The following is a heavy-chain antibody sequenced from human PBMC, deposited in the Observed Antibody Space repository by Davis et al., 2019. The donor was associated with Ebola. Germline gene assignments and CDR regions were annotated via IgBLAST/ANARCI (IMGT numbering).Heavy chain of an antibody. CDR3: ANAITAAGKGYYYYGMDV. D-gene: IGHD6-13*01. CDR2: ISGSGGST. V-gene: IGHV3-23*01. J-gene: IGHJ6*02. CDR1: GFTFSSYA. Sequence: GGSLRLSCAGSGFTFSSYAMSWVRQAPGKGLEWVSAISGSGGSTYYADSVKGRFTISRDNSKNTLYLQMNSLRAEDTAVYYCANAITAAGKGYYYYGMDVWGQGTTVTVSS.